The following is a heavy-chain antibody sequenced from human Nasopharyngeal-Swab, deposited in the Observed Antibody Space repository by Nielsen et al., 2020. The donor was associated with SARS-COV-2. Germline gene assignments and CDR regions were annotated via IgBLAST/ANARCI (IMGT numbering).Heavy chain of an antibody. CDR3: AKARRTDTYGFECFDH. CDR1: GFTFDDYA. D-gene: IGHD5-18*01. Sequence: SLKISCETSGFTFDDYAMYWVRQAPGKGLEWVSGITWNSGNKGYAESVQGRFTISRDNARNSLYLQMDSLRAEDTALYYCAKARRTDTYGFECFDHWGQGTLVTVSS. V-gene: IGHV3-9*01. J-gene: IGHJ4*02. CDR2: ITWNSGNK.